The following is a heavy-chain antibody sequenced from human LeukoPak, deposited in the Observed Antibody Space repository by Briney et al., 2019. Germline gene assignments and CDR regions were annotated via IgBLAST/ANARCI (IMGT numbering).Heavy chain of an antibody. V-gene: IGHV3-7*01. Sequence: GGSLRLSCAASGFTFSSYSINWVRQAPGKGLEWVANIKQDGSEKYYVDSVKGRFTISRDNAKNSLYLQMNSLRAEDTAMYYCARKNGLDVWGQGTTVTVSS. CDR1: GFTFSSYS. J-gene: IGHJ6*02. CDR3: ARKNGLDV. CDR2: IKQDGSEK.